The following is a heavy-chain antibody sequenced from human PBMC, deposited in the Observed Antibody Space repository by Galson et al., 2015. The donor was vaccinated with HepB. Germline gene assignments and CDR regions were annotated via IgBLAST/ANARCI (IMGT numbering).Heavy chain of an antibody. D-gene: IGHD1-26*01. CDR2: IISAGNT. CDR1: GFTFSTYT. J-gene: IGHJ4*02. Sequence: SLRLSCAASGFTFSTYTMSWVRQVPGKGLEWVSAIISAGNTYYIDSVKGRFTISRDNSKNTLYLQMNSLRVEDTAVYFCARRYSGYFDLWGRGTLVTVSS. CDR3: ARRYSGYFDL. V-gene: IGHV3-23*01.